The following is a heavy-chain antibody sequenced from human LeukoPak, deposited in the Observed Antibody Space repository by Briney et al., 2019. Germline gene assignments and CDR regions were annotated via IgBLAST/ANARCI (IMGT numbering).Heavy chain of an antibody. D-gene: IGHD1-26*01. CDR1: GYTFSSYT. CDR3: ASGPSYSGSNEYFDS. V-gene: IGHV7-4-1*02. Sequence: ASVKVSCKASGYTFSSYTMNWVRQAPGQGLEWMGWTNTNTGNSTYAQDYTGRFVFSLDTSVSTTYLQISRLKAEDTAVYYCASGPSYSGSNEYFDSWGQGTLVTVSS. CDR2: TNTNTGNS. J-gene: IGHJ4*02.